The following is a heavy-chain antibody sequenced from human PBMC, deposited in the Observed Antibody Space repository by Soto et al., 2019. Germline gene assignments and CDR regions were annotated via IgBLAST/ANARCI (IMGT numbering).Heavy chain of an antibody. J-gene: IGHJ4*02. CDR3: ARRNYGEEGYFFDF. V-gene: IGHV4-59*08. CDR1: GGSITGYY. D-gene: IGHD4-17*01. Sequence: QVQLRESGPGLVRPSETLSLTCTVSGGSITGYYWSWIRQPPGKGLEWIGYIYDSGTTTYNAALKCRVTISAETSKNPFSLNLRSVTAADTAVYYCARRNYGEEGYFFDFWGQGLLVTVSS. CDR2: IYDSGTT.